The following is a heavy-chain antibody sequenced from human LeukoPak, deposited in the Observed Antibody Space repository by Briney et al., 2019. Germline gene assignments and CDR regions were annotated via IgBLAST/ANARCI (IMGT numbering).Heavy chain of an antibody. CDR1: GFTFDDYA. V-gene: IGHV3-9*03. CDR3: AKGYCSSTSCYPFDY. D-gene: IGHD2-2*01. J-gene: IGHJ4*02. CDR2: ISWNSGSI. Sequence: LRLSCAASGFTFDDYAMHWVRQAPGKGLEWVSGISWNSGSIGYADSVKGRFTISRDNAKNSLYLQMNSLRAEDMALYYCAKGYCSSTSCYPFDYWGQGTLVTVSS.